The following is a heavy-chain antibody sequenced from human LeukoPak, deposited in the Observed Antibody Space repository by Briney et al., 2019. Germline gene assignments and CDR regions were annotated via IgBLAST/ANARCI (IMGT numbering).Heavy chain of an antibody. J-gene: IGHJ4*02. V-gene: IGHV4-34*01. CDR1: GGSFSGYY. D-gene: IGHD6-19*01. CDR2: INHSGST. Sequence: SETLSLTCAVYGGSFSGYYWSWIRQPPGKGLEWIGEINHSGSTNYNPSLKSRVTISVDTSKNQFSLKLSSVTAADTAVYYCARVGSGWYLHYFDYWGQGTLVTVSS. CDR3: ARVGSGWYLHYFDY.